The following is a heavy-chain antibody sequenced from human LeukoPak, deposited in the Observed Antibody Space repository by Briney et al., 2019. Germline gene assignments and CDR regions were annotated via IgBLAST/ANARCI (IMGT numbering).Heavy chain of an antibody. V-gene: IGHV1-8*01. CDR1: GHTFTSYD. D-gene: IGHD5-18*01. CDR3: ARDLPDTAMGAGAFDI. Sequence: ASVKVSCKASGHTFTSYDINWVRQATGQGLEWMGWMNPNSGNTSYAQKFQGRVTMTRDTSTSTVYMELSSLRSEDTAVYYCARDLPDTAMGAGAFDIWGQGTMVTVSS. CDR2: MNPNSGNT. J-gene: IGHJ3*02.